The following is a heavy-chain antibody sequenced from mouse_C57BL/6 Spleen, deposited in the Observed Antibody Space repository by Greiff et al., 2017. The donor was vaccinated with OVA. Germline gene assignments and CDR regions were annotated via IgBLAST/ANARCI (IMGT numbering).Heavy chain of an antibody. CDR1: GYAFSSYW. J-gene: IGHJ2*01. V-gene: IGHV1-80*01. Sequence: VQLQQSGAELVKPGASVKISCKASGYAFSSYWMNWVKQRPGKGLEWIGQIYPGDGDTNYNGKFKGKATLTADKSSSTAYMQLSSLTSEDSAVYFCARGTTVDLFDYWGQGTTLTVSS. D-gene: IGHD1-1*01. CDR2: IYPGDGDT. CDR3: ARGTTVDLFDY.